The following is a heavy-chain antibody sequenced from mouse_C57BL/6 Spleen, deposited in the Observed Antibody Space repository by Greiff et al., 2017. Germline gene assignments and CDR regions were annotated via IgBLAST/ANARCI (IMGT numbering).Heavy chain of an antibody. CDR3: AREGRLGVDY. CDR2: ISSGGSYT. CDR1: GFTFSSYG. D-gene: IGHD3-3*01. V-gene: IGHV5-6*01. J-gene: IGHJ2*01. Sequence: EVKVVESGGDLVKPGGSLKLSCAASGFTFSSYGMSWVRQTPDKRLEWVATISSGGSYTYYPDSVKGRFTISRDNAKNTLYLQMSSLKSEDTAMYYCAREGRLGVDYWGQGTTLTVS.